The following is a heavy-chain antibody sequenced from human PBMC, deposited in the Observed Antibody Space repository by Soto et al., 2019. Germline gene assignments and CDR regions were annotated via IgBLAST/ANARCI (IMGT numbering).Heavy chain of an antibody. D-gene: IGHD2-15*01. CDR3: ARDKAMITVVNRVYYYYYGMGV. J-gene: IGHJ6*02. V-gene: IGHV1-18*01. CDR1: GYTFTSYG. Sequence: QVQLVQSGAEVKQPGASVKVSCKASGYTFTSYGISWVRQAPRQGLERMGRISAYNGNTNYAQQLQGRLTMTTDTSTSTAYMELRSLRSDATAVYYCARDKAMITVVNRVYYYYYGMGVWGQGTTVTVSS. CDR2: ISAYNGNT.